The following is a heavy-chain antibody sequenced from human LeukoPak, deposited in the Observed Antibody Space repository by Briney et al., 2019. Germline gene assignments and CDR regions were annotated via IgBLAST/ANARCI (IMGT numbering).Heavy chain of an antibody. CDR1: GFTFSSYW. J-gene: IGHJ4*02. CDR3: ARDDSSGYYPYYFDY. D-gene: IGHD3-22*01. CDR2: IKQDGSEK. Sequence: GGSLRLSCAASGFTFSSYWMSWVRLAPGKGLEWVANIKQDGSEKYYVDSVKGRFTISRDNAKNSLYLQMNSLRAEDTAVYYCARDDSSGYYPYYFDYWGQGTLVTVSS. V-gene: IGHV3-7*01.